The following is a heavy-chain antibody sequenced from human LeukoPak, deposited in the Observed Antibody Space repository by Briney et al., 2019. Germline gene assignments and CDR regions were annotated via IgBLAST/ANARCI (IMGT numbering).Heavy chain of an antibody. D-gene: IGHD6-19*01. Sequence: NPSETLSLTCTVSGGSLSGYYWTWIRQTPGKTLEWIGYIYSSGSTNYNPSFKSRVTISVDTSRNQFSLKLNSVTATDTAIYYCVRRAVPENYFDSWGQGTQVIVSS. J-gene: IGHJ4*02. V-gene: IGHV4-59*08. CDR2: IYSSGST. CDR3: VRRAVPENYFDS. CDR1: GGSLSGYY.